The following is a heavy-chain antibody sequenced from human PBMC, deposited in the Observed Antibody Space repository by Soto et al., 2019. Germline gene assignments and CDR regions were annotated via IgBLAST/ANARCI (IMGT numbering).Heavy chain of an antibody. V-gene: IGHV4-30-2*01. CDR1: GGSLSSSAYS. CDR2: IYQSGST. Sequence: SETLSLTCAVSGGSLSSSAYSWSWIRQPPGKGLEWIGFIYQSGSTYYNPSLKSRVTMSLDRPKNQFSLKLSSVTAADTAVYYCARELLFYDSDGFSWDDAFDIWGQGIMVTVS. CDR3: ARELLFYDSDGFSWDDAFDI. J-gene: IGHJ3*02. D-gene: IGHD3-22*01.